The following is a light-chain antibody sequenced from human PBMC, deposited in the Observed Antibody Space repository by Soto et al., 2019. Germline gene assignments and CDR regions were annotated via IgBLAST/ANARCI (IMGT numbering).Light chain of an antibody. V-gene: IGLV2-14*01. CDR2: EVS. CDR3: SSYTTTPRL. CDR1: SSDIGSNNY. J-gene: IGLJ3*02. Sequence: QSALTQPASVAGSPGQSITISCTGTSSDIGSNNYVSWFQHRPGKAPTLIIYEVSNRPSGVSTHFSGSKSGNTASLTISGLLPEDEAEYSCSSYTTTPRLFGGGTKLTVL.